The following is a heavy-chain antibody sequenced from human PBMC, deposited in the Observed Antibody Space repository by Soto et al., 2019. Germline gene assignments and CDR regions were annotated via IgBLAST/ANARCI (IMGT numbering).Heavy chain of an antibody. Sequence: CSAAGFTLGKYTMGWVRPAPGKGLEWVAESYSTGGTEYADSVKGRFTISRDNSKNTLFLQMNSLGVEDTALYYCARDREPDGIWTFDSWGQGTLVTVSS. D-gene: IGHD3-9*01. V-gene: IGHV3-23*01. CDR2: SYSTGGT. CDR3: ARDREPDGIWTFDS. CDR1: GFTLGKYT. J-gene: IGHJ4*02.